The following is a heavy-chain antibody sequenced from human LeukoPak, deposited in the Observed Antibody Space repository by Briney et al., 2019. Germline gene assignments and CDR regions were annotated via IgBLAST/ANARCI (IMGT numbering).Heavy chain of an antibody. CDR1: GFTFSSYG. Sequence: GGSLRLSCAASGFTFSSYGMHWVRQAPGKGLEWVAFIRYDGSNKYYADSVKGRFTISRDNSKNTLYLQMNSLRAEDTAVYYCAKDSPTYDSSGYYYYIKRGPVDYWGQGTLVTVSS. D-gene: IGHD3-22*01. CDR2: IRYDGSNK. CDR3: AKDSPTYDSSGYYYYIKRGPVDY. J-gene: IGHJ4*02. V-gene: IGHV3-30*02.